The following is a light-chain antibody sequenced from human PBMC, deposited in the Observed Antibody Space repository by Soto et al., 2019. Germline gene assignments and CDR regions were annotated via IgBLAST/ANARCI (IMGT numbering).Light chain of an antibody. V-gene: IGLV2-11*01. Sequence: QSVLTQPRSVSGSPGQSVTISCTGTSSDIGAYNYVSWYQQPPGRAPKLIIYDVTQRPSGVPDRFSGSKSGNTASLTISGLLAEDEADYFCCSYAGNYIYVFGTGTKGTVL. J-gene: IGLJ1*01. CDR1: SSDIGAYNY. CDR2: DVT. CDR3: CSYAGNYIYV.